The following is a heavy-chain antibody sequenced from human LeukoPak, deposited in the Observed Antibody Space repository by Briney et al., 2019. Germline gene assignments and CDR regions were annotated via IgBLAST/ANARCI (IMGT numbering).Heavy chain of an antibody. D-gene: IGHD1-26*01. V-gene: IGHV3-23*01. J-gene: IGHJ4*02. CDR2: ISGTGGTI. CDR1: GVTFSSYA. CDR3: ARQIVGVTTFDS. Sequence: GGSLRLSCAASGVTFSSYAMSWVRQAPGKGLEWVSVISGTGGTIYYAASVKGRFTISSDTPTSTMSLQMSTLRAAHTPVYYCARQIVGVTTFDSSGPGTPVTVSS.